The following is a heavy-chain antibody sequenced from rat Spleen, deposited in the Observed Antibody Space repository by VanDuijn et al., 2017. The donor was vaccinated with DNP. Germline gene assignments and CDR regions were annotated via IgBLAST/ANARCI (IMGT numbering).Heavy chain of an antibody. CDR3: ARHVPTIAALGY. V-gene: IGHV5-17*01. D-gene: IGHD1-2*01. J-gene: IGHJ2*01. CDR2: IIYDGSSP. CDR1: GFTFSDYA. Sequence: EVQLVESGGGLVQPGRSLKLSCAASGFTFSDYAMAWVRQAPKKGLEWVATIIYDGSSPYYRDSVKGRFTISRDNAKSTLYLQMDSLRSEDTGTYYCARHVPTIAALGYWGQGVMVTVSS.